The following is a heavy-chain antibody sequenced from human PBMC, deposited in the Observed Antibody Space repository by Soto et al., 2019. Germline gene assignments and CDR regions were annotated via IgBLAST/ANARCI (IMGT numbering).Heavy chain of an antibody. Sequence: EVQLVESGGGLVQPGGSLRLSCAVSGFTFSTYWMHLVRQAPGKGLVWVSRINSDGSTSTYADSVKGRFTISRDNAKNTLYLQMNSLRGEDTAVYYCVRDRDTYGSGFLDVWGQGTTVTVSS. CDR3: VRDRDTYGSGFLDV. D-gene: IGHD3-10*01. J-gene: IGHJ6*02. CDR1: GFTFSTYW. V-gene: IGHV3-74*01. CDR2: INSDGSTS.